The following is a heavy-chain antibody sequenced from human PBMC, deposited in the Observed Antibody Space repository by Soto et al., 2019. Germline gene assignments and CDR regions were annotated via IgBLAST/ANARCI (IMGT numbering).Heavy chain of an antibody. Sequence: GGSLRLSCAASGFTFSSYGMHWVRQAPGKGLEWVAVISYDGSNKYYADSVKGRFTISRDNSKNTLYLQMNSLRAEDTAVYYCAKELWIQLWLSYFDYWGQGTLVTVSS. V-gene: IGHV3-30*18. D-gene: IGHD5-18*01. CDR2: ISYDGSNK. CDR3: AKELWIQLWLSYFDY. J-gene: IGHJ4*02. CDR1: GFTFSSYG.